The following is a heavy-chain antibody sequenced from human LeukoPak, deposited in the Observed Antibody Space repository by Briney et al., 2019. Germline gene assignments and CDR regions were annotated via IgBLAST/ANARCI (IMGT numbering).Heavy chain of an antibody. D-gene: IGHD3-22*01. CDR3: ARDRYYYDSSGYYYMDV. CDR2: IYTSGST. Sequence: SETLSLTCTVSGGSISSYYWSWIRQPAGKGLEWIGRIYTSGSTNYNPSLKSRVTMSVDTSKNQFSLELSSVTAADTAVYYCARDRYYYDSSGYYYMDVWGKGTTVTISS. CDR1: GGSISSYY. V-gene: IGHV4-4*07. J-gene: IGHJ6*03.